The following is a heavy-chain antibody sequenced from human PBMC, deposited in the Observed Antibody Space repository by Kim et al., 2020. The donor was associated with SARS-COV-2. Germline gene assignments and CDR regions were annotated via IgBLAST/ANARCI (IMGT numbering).Heavy chain of an antibody. V-gene: IGHV1-69*13. J-gene: IGHJ4*02. CDR3: ARSRDVYNWKGSFDY. CDR1: GGTFSSYA. CDR2: IIPIFGTA. Sequence: SVKVSCKASGGTFSSYAISWVRQAPGQGLEWMGGIIPIFGTANYAQKFQGRVTITADESTSTAYMELSSLRSEDTAVYYCARSRDVYNWKGSFDYWGQGTLVTVSS. D-gene: IGHD1-1*01.